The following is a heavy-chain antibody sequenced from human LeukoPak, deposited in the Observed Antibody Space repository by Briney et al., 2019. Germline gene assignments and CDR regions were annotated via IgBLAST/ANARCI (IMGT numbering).Heavy chain of an antibody. CDR3: ARYRVIAGTPTYLDY. CDR1: GFTFSSYG. Sequence: TGGSLRLSCAASGFTFSSYGMHWVRQAPGKGLEWVAVIWYDGSNKYYADSVKGRFTISRDNSKNTLYLQMNSLRAEDTAMYYCARYRVIAGTPTYLDYWGQGTLVTVSS. D-gene: IGHD2-15*01. CDR2: IWYDGSNK. J-gene: IGHJ4*02. V-gene: IGHV3-33*01.